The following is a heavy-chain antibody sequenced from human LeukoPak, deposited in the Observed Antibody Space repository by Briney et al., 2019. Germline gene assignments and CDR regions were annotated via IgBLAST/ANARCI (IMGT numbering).Heavy chain of an antibody. J-gene: IGHJ3*02. CDR3: ARTDQLLCDAFDI. CDR2: MSYSGST. D-gene: IGHD2-2*01. V-gene: IGHV4-59*08. Sequence: SETLSLTCTVSGGSVSGYYCSWIRQPPGKGLEWIGYMSYSGSTSYNPSLKSRVTISVDTSKNQFSLKLSSVTVADTAVYSCARTDQLLCDAFDIWGQGTMVTVSS. CDR1: GGSVSGYY.